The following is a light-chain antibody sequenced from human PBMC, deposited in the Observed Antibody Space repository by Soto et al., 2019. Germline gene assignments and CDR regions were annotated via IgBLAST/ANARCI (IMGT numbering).Light chain of an antibody. CDR3: SSYTSSSTLG. Sequence: QSALTQPASVSGSPEQSITISCTGTSSDVGGSNYVSWYQQHPGKAPKLMIYDVSNRPSGVSNRFSGSKSGNTASLTISGLQAEDEADYYCSSYTSSSTLGFGTGTKLTVL. CDR1: SSDVGGSNY. CDR2: DVS. V-gene: IGLV2-14*01. J-gene: IGLJ1*01.